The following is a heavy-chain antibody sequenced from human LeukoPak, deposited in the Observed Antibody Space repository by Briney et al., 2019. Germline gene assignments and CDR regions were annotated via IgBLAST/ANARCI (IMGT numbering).Heavy chain of an antibody. Sequence: GGSLRLSCAASGFTFSSYWMSWVRQAPGKGLEWVANIKQDGSEKYYVDSVRGRFTISRDNAKNSLYLQMNSLRAEDTAVYYCARDPVQRYVWGDYFDYWGQGTLVTVSS. CDR3: ARDPVQRYVWGDYFDY. D-gene: IGHD3-16*01. V-gene: IGHV3-7*01. J-gene: IGHJ4*02. CDR2: IKQDGSEK. CDR1: GFTFSSYW.